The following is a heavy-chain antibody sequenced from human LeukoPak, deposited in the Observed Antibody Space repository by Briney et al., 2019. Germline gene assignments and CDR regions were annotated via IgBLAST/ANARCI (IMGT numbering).Heavy chain of an antibody. CDR3: AREKRGTTVTTPFDY. Sequence: GGSLRLSCAASGFTFSSYSMNWVRQAPGKGLEWVSSISSSSSYIYYADSVKGRFTISRDNAKNSLYLQMNSLRAEDTAVYYCAREKRGTTVTTPFDYWGQGTLVTVSS. D-gene: IGHD4-17*01. CDR1: GFTFSSYS. V-gene: IGHV3-21*01. J-gene: IGHJ4*02. CDR2: ISSSSSYI.